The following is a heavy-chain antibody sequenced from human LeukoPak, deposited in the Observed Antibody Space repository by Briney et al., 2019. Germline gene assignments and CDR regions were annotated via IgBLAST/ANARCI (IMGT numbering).Heavy chain of an antibody. CDR2: IIPIFGTA. V-gene: IGHV1-69*06. CDR1: GGTFSIYA. D-gene: IGHD1-1*01. Sequence: GASVKVPCKASGGTFSIYAISWVRQAPGQRLERMGGIIPIFGTANYAQKFQGRVTITADKSTSTAYMELSSLRSEDTAVYYCARAGNWNDGCFDYWGQGTLVTVSS. CDR3: ARAGNWNDGCFDY. J-gene: IGHJ4*02.